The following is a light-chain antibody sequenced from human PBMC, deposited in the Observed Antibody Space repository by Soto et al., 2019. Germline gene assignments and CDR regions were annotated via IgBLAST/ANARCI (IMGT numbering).Light chain of an antibody. CDR1: QSVNNNY. CDR2: GAS. CDR3: QQYDSTPPT. V-gene: IGKV3-20*01. J-gene: IGKJ1*01. Sequence: PGDRATLSCRASQSVNNNYLAWYQRKPGQAPRLLIYGASNRATDIPYRFSASGSGTDLTLTITRLEAEDFAVYYCQQYDSTPPTFGQGTKVEVK.